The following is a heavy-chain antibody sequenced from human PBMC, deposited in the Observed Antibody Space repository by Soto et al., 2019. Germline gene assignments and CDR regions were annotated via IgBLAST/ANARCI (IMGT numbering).Heavy chain of an antibody. CDR2: IYATGTT. CDR3: VRDGTKTLRDWFDP. Sequence: SETLSLTCTVSGASISGFYWSWIRKSAGKGLEWIGRIYATGTTDYNPSLKRRVMMSVDTSKKQFSLKLRSVTAADTAVYYCVRDGTKTLRDWFDPWGQGISVTVSS. V-gene: IGHV4-4*07. J-gene: IGHJ5*02. CDR1: GASISGFY. D-gene: IGHD1-1*01.